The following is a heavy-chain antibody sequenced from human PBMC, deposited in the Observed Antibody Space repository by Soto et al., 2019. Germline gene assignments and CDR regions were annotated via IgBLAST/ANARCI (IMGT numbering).Heavy chain of an antibody. CDR3: ARRSIAARPGSLYYYYGMDV. CDR1: GGTFSSYA. J-gene: IGHJ6*02. CDR2: IIPIFGTA. D-gene: IGHD6-6*01. Sequence: ASVKVSCKASGGTFSSYAISWVRQAPGQGLEWMGGIIPIFGTANYAQKFQGRVTITADESTSTAYMELSSLRSEDTAVYYCARRSIAARPGSLYYYYGMDVWGQGTTVTVS. V-gene: IGHV1-69*13.